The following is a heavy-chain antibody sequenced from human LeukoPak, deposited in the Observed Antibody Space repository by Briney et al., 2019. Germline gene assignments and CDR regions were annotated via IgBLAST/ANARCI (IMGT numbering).Heavy chain of an antibody. CDR2: ISSSSSTI. CDR1: GFTFSSYS. J-gene: IGHJ6*03. CDR3: ARDTPAPDRDYYYMDV. Sequence: GGSLRLSCAASGFTFSSYSMNWVRQAPGKGLEWVSYISSSSSTIYYADSVKGRFTISRDNAKNSLYLQMNSLRAEDTAVYYCARDTPAPDRDYYYMDVWGKGTTVTVSS. V-gene: IGHV3-48*01. D-gene: IGHD1-14*01.